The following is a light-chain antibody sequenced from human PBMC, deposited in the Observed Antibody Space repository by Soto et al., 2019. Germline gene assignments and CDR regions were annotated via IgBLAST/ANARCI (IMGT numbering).Light chain of an antibody. CDR1: SSDVGGYNC. CDR3: SSYAGSNNFVV. Sequence: QSALTQPPSASGSPGQSVTISCTGTSSDVGGYNCVSWYQQHPGKAPKLMIYEVSKRPSGVPDRFSGSKSGNTASLTVSGLHGDDEADYYCSSYAGSNNFVVFGGGTKLTVL. CDR2: EVS. V-gene: IGLV2-8*01. J-gene: IGLJ2*01.